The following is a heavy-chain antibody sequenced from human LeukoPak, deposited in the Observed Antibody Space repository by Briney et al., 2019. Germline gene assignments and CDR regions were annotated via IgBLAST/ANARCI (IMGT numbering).Heavy chain of an antibody. CDR1: GGSISSYY. CDR2: IYYSGST. D-gene: IGHD6-19*01. CDR3: ARMSIAVAGPRDYNWFDP. V-gene: IGHV4-59*01. J-gene: IGHJ5*02. Sequence: PSETRSLTCTVTGGSISSYYWSWIRQPPGKGLDWIGNIYYSGSTNYNPSLKSRVTISVDTSKNQFSLNLNSVTAADTAVYYCARMSIAVAGPRDYNWFDPGGQGTPVSVSS.